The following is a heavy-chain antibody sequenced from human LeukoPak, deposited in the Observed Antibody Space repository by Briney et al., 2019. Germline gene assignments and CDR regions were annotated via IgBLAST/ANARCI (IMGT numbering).Heavy chain of an antibody. D-gene: IGHD6-19*01. CDR1: GGSISSYY. J-gene: IGHJ6*03. CDR2: IYTSGST. V-gene: IGHV4-4*07. CDR3: AREAYSSGWHYYYYYYMDV. Sequence: SETLSLTCTVSGGSISSYYWSWIRQPAGKGPEWIGRIYTSGSTNYNPSLKSRVTMSVDTSKNQFSLKLSSVTAADTAVYYCAREAYSSGWHYYYYYYMDVWGKGTTVTVSS.